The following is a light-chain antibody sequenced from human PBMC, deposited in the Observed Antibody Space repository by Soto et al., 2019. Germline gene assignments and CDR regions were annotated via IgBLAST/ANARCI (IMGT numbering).Light chain of an antibody. Sequence: EIVMTQSPDTLSVSPGERATLSCRASQSVRSNLAWYQQKPGQAPRLLIYGASSRATGIPDRFSGSGSGTDFTLTISRLEPEDFAVYYCQQYGSSPLFTFGPGTKVDI. J-gene: IGKJ3*01. V-gene: IGKV3-20*01. CDR3: QQYGSSPLFT. CDR1: QSVRSN. CDR2: GAS.